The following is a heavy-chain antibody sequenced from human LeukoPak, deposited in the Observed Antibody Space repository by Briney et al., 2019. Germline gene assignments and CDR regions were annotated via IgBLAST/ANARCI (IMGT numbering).Heavy chain of an antibody. CDR3: ARDGYRYYDSSGYMGFDY. CDR1: GFTFSSYA. V-gene: IGHV3-30-3*01. J-gene: IGHJ4*02. D-gene: IGHD3-22*01. CDR2: ISYDGSNK. Sequence: AEGSLRLSCAASGFTFSSYAMHWVRQAPGKGLEWVAVISYDGSNKYYADSVKGRFTISRDNSKNTLYLQMNSLRAEDTAVYYCARDGYRYYDSSGYMGFDYWGQGTLVTVSS.